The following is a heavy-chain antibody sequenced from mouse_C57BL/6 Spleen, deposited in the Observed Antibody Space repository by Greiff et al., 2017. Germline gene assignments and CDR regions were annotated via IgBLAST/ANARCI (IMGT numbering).Heavy chain of an antibody. D-gene: IGHD2-4*01. CDR2: LLPGSGST. CDR3: ARMGDYDGDFDY. J-gene: IGHJ2*01. Sequence: QVQLQQSGAELMKPGASVKLSCKATGYTFTGYWIEWVKQRPGHGLEWIGELLPGSGSTNYNEQFKGKATFTADTSSNTAYMQLSSLTTEDSAIYYCARMGDYDGDFDYWGQGTTLTVSS. V-gene: IGHV1-9*01. CDR1: GYTFTGYW.